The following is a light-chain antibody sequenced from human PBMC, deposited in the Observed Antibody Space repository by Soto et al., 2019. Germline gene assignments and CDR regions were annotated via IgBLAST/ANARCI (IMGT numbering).Light chain of an antibody. CDR1: QSVSSY. CDR2: GAS. V-gene: IGKV3-20*01. J-gene: IGKJ5*01. Sequence: EIVLTHSPGTLSLSPGERATLSCRASQSVSSYLAWYQQKPGQAPRLLIYGASSRATGIPDRFSGSGSGTDFTLTISRLEPEDFAVYYCQQYGSSPITFGQGTRLEIK. CDR3: QQYGSSPIT.